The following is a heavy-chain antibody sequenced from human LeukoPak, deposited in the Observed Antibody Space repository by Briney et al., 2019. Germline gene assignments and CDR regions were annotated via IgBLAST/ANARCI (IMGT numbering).Heavy chain of an antibody. CDR3: ASFTPTDY. V-gene: IGHV4-34*01. CDR2: INHSGST. Sequence: SETLSLTCAVYGGSFSGYYWSWIRRPPGKGLEWIGEINHSGSTNYNPSLKSRVTISVDTSKNQFSLKLSSVTAADTAVYYCASFTPTDYWGQGTLVTVSS. CDR1: GGSFSGYY. J-gene: IGHJ4*02.